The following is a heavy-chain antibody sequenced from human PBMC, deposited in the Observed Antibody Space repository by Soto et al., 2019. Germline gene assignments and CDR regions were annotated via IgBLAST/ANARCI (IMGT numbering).Heavy chain of an antibody. J-gene: IGHJ6*02. D-gene: IGHD3-3*01. CDR1: GGTFSSYA. CDR3: ASPTREWLPPARDYYYGMDV. V-gene: IGHV1-69*14. CDR2: IIPIFGTA. Sequence: QVQLVQSGAEVRNPGPSVKVSCKASGGTFSSYAIGWGRQAPGQGLEWMGGIIPIFGTANYAQKFQGRVTITADKSTSTAYMELSSLRSEDTAVYYCASPTREWLPPARDYYYGMDVWGQGTTVTVSS.